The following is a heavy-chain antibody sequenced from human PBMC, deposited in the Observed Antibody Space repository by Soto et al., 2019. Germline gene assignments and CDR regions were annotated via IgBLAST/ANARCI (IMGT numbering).Heavy chain of an antibody. D-gene: IGHD6-6*01. CDR3: ARQGSSSIYYYGMDV. CDR2: IYYSGIT. J-gene: IGHJ6*02. CDR1: GASISSGGYY. Sequence: KTSETLSLTCTVSGASISSGGYYWTWIRQHPGKGLEWIGYIYYSGITYYNPSLKSRVTISVDTSKNQFSLNLSSVTAADTAVYYCARQGSSSIYYYGMDVWGQGTTVTVSS. V-gene: IGHV4-31*03.